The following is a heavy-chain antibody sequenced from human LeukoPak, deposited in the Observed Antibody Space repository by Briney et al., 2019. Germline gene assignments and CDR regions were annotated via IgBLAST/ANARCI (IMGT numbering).Heavy chain of an antibody. J-gene: IGHJ6*02. CDR1: GYTFTSHY. Sequence: ASVKVSCKASGYTFTSHYMHWVRQAPGQGLEWMGIINPSGGSTSYAQKFQGRVTMTRDTSTSTVYMELSSLRSEDTAVYYCAREHCSGGSCHPVYYGMDVWGQGTTVTVSS. CDR2: INPSGGST. V-gene: IGHV1-46*01. D-gene: IGHD2-15*01. CDR3: AREHCSGGSCHPVYYGMDV.